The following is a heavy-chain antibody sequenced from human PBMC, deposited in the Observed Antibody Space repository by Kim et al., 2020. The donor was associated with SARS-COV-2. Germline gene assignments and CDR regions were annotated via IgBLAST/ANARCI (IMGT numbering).Heavy chain of an antibody. D-gene: IGHD3-10*01. CDR2: IKQDGSDK. CDR3: ARGGWAYSGSGMNFDY. J-gene: IGHJ4*02. Sequence: GGSLRLSCATSGFTFSTYWMTWVRQAPGKGLEWVASIKQDGSDKVYVDSVKGRFTISRDNAKNSVYLQMNSLRADDTAVYYCARGGWAYSGSGMNFDYWGQGILVTVSS. CDR1: GFTFSTYW. V-gene: IGHV3-7*03.